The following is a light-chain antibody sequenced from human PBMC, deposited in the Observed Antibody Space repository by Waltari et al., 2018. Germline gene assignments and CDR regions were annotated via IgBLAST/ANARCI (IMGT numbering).Light chain of an antibody. Sequence: NFMLTQPHFVSESPGKTVTISCTRSSGSIASNYVQWYQQRPGSSPTTVIYEDNQRPSGVPDRFSGSIDSSSNSASLTISGLKPEDEADYHCQSYDSSSWVFGGGTKLTVL. CDR2: EDN. J-gene: IGLJ3*02. V-gene: IGLV6-57*01. CDR3: QSYDSSSWV. CDR1: SGSIASNY.